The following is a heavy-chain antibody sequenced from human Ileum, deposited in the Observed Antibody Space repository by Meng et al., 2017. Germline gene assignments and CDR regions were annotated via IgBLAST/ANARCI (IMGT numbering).Heavy chain of an antibody. Sequence: QGPLVVCGVTLDKPGGPLRLSCAASGLTFRDHYMTWIRQAPGKGLEWVSYISHTGDTIYYSDSVRGRFTVSRDNANNLLFLQMNSLRAEDTALYYCGRGHFGLDYWGPGTLVTVSS. D-gene: IGHD3-10*01. CDR3: GRGHFGLDY. J-gene: IGHJ4*02. V-gene: IGHV3-11*01. CDR2: ISHTGDTI. CDR1: GLTFRDHY.